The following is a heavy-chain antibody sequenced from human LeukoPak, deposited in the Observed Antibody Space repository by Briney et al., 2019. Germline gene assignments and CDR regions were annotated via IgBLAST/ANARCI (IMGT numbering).Heavy chain of an antibody. J-gene: IGHJ4*02. CDR1: GFTFSSYS. CDR2: ISSSSSYI. D-gene: IGHD3-3*01. Sequence: AGGSLRLSCAASGFTFSSYSMNWVRQAPGKGLEWVSSISSSSSYIYYADSVKGRFTISRDNAKNSLYLQMNSLRAEDTAVYYCARDVLGRSGEQLDYWGQGTLVTVSS. CDR3: ARDVLGRSGEQLDY. V-gene: IGHV3-21*04.